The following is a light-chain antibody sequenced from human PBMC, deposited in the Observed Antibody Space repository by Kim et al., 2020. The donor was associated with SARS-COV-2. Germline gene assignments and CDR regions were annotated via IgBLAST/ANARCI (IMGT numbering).Light chain of an antibody. CDR2: QDS. V-gene: IGLV3-1*01. J-gene: IGLJ3*02. CDR1: KLGDKY. CDR3: QAWDSSTWV. Sequence: SYELTQPPSVSVSPGQTASITCSGDKLGDKYACWYQQKPGQSPVLVIYQDSKRPSGIPDRFSGSNSGNTATLTISGTQAMDEADYYCQAWDSSTWVFGG.